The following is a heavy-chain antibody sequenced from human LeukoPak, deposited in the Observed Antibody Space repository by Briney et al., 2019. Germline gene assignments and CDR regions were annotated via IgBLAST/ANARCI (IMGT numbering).Heavy chain of an antibody. D-gene: IGHD6-13*01. CDR2: IYYSGST. J-gene: IGHJ4*02. CDR3: ARQDSSRSRALDY. Sequence: SETLSLTCTVSGGSISSYYRSWIRQPPGKGLEWIGYIYYSGSTNYSPSLKSRVTISVDTSKNQFSLKLSSVTAADTAVYYCARQDSSRSRALDYWGQGTLVTVSS. V-gene: IGHV4-59*08. CDR1: GGSISSYY.